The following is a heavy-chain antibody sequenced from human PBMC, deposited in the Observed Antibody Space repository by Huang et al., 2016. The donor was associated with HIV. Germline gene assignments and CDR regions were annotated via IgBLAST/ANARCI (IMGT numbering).Heavy chain of an antibody. CDR1: GFIFNDFA. CDR2: VISKAFWGAS. D-gene: IGHD4-17*01. J-gene: IGHJ6*03. CDR3: SPSGDDYFYFYMDV. Sequence: QLVESGGDSVQSGRSLRLSCRGSGFIFNDFAINWCRQSPGKVLGWVGFVISKAFWGASKSAPSVKDRFTVSRDEAKNVAFLQMDNLQVDDTAIYYCSPSGDDYFYFYMDVWGNGTTVIVS. V-gene: IGHV3-49*03.